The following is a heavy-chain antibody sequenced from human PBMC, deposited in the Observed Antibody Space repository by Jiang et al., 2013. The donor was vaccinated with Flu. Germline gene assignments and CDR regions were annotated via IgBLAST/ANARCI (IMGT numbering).Heavy chain of an antibody. J-gene: IGHJ4*02. Sequence: IYSGGSTYYTDSVKGRFTISRDNSKNTLYLQMNSLRAEDTAVYYCASDVGSDGYWGQGTLVTVSS. CDR2: IYSGGST. V-gene: IGHV3-53*01. CDR3: ASDVGSDGY. D-gene: IGHD5-24*01.